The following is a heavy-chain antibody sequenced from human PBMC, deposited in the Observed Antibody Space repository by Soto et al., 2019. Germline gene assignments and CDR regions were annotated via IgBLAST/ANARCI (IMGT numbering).Heavy chain of an antibody. J-gene: IGHJ6*02. CDR1: GFTFSSYG. CDR2: ISYDGSNK. D-gene: IGHD3-10*01. CDR3: AKDQALWFGNYYYGMDV. Sequence: SCKASGFTFSSYGMHWVRQAPGKGLEWVAVISYDGSNKYYADSVKGRFTISRDNSKNTLYLQMNSLRAEDTAVYYCAKDQALWFGNYYYGMDVWGQGTTVTVSS. V-gene: IGHV3-30*18.